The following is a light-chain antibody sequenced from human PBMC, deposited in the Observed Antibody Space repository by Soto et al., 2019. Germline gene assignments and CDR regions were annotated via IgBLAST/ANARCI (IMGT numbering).Light chain of an antibody. J-gene: IGLJ1*01. CDR3: NSQTTSGIRV. V-gene: IGLV2-14*02. Sequence: QSALTQPASVSGSPGQSITISCTGTNSDVGSYNLVSWYQHHPGKAPKLMIYEVSRRPSGVSNRFSGSKSAYTASLTISGLQAEDEADYYCNSQTTSGIRVFGTGTKLTVL. CDR1: NSDVGSYNL. CDR2: EVS.